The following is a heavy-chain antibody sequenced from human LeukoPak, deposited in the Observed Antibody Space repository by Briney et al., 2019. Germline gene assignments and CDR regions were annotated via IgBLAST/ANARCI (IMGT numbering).Heavy chain of an antibody. V-gene: IGHV3-7*01. CDR3: ARERVRFLTYYYGMDV. CDR2: IKQDGSEK. J-gene: IGHJ6*02. Sequence: GGSLRLSCAASGFTFSSYWMSWVRQAPGKGLEWVANIKQDGSEKYYVDSVKGRFTISRDNAKNSLYLQMNSLRAEDAAVYYCARERVRFLTYYYGMDVWGQGTTVTVSS. CDR1: GFTFSSYW. D-gene: IGHD3-10*01.